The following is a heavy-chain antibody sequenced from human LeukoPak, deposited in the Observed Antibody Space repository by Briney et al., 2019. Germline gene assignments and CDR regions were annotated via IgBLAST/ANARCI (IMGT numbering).Heavy chain of an antibody. CDR1: GGSLSSYY. V-gene: IGHV4-59*01. Sequence: SETLSLTCTVSGGSLSSYYWSWIRQPPGKGLELIAYFSSTGSTNYNPSLKRRVTISVDTSKNQFSLKLNSVTAADTAVYYCARANTAMSAWGQGTLVTVSS. CDR2: FSSTGST. J-gene: IGHJ5*02. CDR3: ARANTAMSA. D-gene: IGHD5-18*01.